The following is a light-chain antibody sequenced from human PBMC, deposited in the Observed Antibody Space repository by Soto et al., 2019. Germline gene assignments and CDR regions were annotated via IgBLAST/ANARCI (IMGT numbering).Light chain of an antibody. CDR3: CSYAGSSKV. Sequence: QSALTQPASVSGSPGQSITISCTGTSSDVGGYNLVSWYQQHPGKAPKLMIYEGSKRPSGVSNRFSGSKSGNTASLTISGLQAEDAADYYCCSYAGSSKVFGGGTKLTVL. CDR2: EGS. CDR1: SSDVGGYNL. V-gene: IGLV2-23*01. J-gene: IGLJ3*02.